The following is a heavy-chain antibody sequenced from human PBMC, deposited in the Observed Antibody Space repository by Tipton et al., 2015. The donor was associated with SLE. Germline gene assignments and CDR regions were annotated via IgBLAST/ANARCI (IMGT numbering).Heavy chain of an antibody. CDR3: AKDGGGDSSAPPEPFFFDY. D-gene: IGHD6-19*01. V-gene: IGHV3-23*01. CDR2: ISYTGGST. J-gene: IGHJ4*02. Sequence: SLRLSCAASGFTFNNYGMNWVRQAPGKGLDWVSGISYTGGSTFYADSVKGRFTISRDNSKNTLFLQMNSLRAEDTAVYYCAKDGGGDSSAPPEPFFFDYWGQGVLVTVSS. CDR1: GFTFNNYG.